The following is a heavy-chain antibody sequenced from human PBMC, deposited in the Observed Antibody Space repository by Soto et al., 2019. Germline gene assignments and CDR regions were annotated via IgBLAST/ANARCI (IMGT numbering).Heavy chain of an antibody. J-gene: IGHJ6*02. Sequence: QVQLQESGPGLVKPSQTLSLTCTVSGGSISSGGYYWSWIRQHPGKGLEWIGYIYYSGSTYYNPSFKSRVTISVDTSKNQFSLKLSSVTAADTAVYYCARDRDYYDSSGYYLGPRSNYYYYGMDVWGQGTTVTVSS. CDR3: ARDRDYYDSSGYYLGPRSNYYYYGMDV. D-gene: IGHD3-22*01. V-gene: IGHV4-31*03. CDR1: GGSISSGGYY. CDR2: IYYSGST.